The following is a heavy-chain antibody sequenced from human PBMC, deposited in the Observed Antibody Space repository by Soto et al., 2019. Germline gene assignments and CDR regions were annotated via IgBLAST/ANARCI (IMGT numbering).Heavy chain of an antibody. CDR2: ISAYNGNT. J-gene: IGHJ5*02. D-gene: IGHD6-13*01. V-gene: IGHV1-18*01. CDR1: GYTFTSYG. CDR3: AREVYSSSWYSNWFDP. Sequence: ASVKVSCKASGYTFTSYGISWVRQAPGQGLEWMGWISAYNGNTNYAQKLQGRVTMTTDTSTSTAYMELRSLRSDDTAFYYCAREVYSSSWYSNWFDPWGKGTLVTVSS.